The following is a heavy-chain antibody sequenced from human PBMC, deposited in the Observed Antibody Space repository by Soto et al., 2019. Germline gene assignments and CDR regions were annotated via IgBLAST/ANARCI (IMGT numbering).Heavy chain of an antibody. J-gene: IGHJ4*02. CDR1: GFTFSMSA. CDR2: TGLNGRTT. CDR3: ATVHSTSRSLDD. D-gene: IGHD2-2*01. Sequence: GGSLRLSCAASGFTFSMSAMSWVRQAPGKGLEWVSTTGLNGRTTYYADSVKGRFTVSRDNSKNTLHLQMNSLRAEDTAVYYCATVHSTSRSLDDWGQGTLVTVSS. V-gene: IGHV3-23*01.